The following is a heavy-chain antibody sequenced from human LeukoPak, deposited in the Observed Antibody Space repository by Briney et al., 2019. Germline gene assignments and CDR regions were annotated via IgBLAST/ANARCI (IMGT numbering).Heavy chain of an antibody. CDR2: IIPILGIA. CDR1: GGTFSNYA. CDR3: ARPDYGDYDRGDY. J-gene: IGHJ4*02. V-gene: IGHV1-69*04. D-gene: IGHD4-17*01. Sequence: GSSVKVSCKASGGTFSNYAISWVRQAPRQGLECMGRIIPILGIANYAQKFQGRVTITADKSTSTAYMELSSLRSEDTAVYYCARPDYGDYDRGDYWGQGTLVTVSS.